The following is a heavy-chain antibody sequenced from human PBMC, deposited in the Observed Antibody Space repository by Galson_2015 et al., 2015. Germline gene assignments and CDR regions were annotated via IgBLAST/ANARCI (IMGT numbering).Heavy chain of an antibody. J-gene: IGHJ4*02. CDR3: ARVDQGIAAAGTFFPGGY. CDR1: GYTFTSYG. V-gene: IGHV1-18*01. Sequence: SVKVSCKASGYTFTSYGISWVRQAPGQGLEWMGWISAYNGNTNYAQKLQGRVTMTTDTSTSTAYMELRSLRSDDTAVYYCARVDQGIAAAGTFFPGGYWGQGTLVTVSS. CDR2: ISAYNGNT. D-gene: IGHD6-13*01.